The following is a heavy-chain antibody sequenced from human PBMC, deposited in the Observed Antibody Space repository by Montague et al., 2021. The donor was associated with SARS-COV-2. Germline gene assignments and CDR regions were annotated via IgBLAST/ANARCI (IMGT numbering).Heavy chain of an antibody. Sequence: ETLSLTCAVYGASFSGLFWSWIRQPPGKGLEWIAEINDRGVTNYNYNPSLGSRVTISADTSKNQFSLKLRSVTAADTAVYYCARWDPQTLTVISLRGKSANDYWGQGTLVTVSS. V-gene: IGHV4-34*01. CDR3: ARWDPQTLTVISLRGKSANDY. D-gene: IGHD4-11*01. CDR1: GASFSGLF. CDR2: INDRGVTNY. J-gene: IGHJ4*02.